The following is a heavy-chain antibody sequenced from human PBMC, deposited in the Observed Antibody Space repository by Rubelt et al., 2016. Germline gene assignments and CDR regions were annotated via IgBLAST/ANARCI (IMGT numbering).Heavy chain of an antibody. D-gene: IGHD3-10*01. CDR3: ARGAVAGRYGMDV. Sequence: EVQLVESGGGLVQPGGSLRLSCAASGFTVSSNYMSWVRQAPGKGLEWVSVIYSGGSTYYADSVKGRFTIPRDNSKNKLYRQMNSLRAEDTAGYYCARGAVAGRYGMDVWGQGTTVTVSS. CDR2: IYSGGST. V-gene: IGHV3-53*01. J-gene: IGHJ6*02. CDR1: GFTVSSNY.